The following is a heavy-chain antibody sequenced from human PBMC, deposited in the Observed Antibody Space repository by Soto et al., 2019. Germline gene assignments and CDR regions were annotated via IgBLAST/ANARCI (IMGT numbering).Heavy chain of an antibody. Sequence: GGSLRLSCAASGFTFSSYGMHWVRQAPGKGLERVEVISYDGSNKYYADSVKGRFTISRDNSKNTLYLQMNSLRAEDTAVYYCAKEAGYCSSTSCYAYYYYYMDVWGKGTTVTVSS. CDR2: ISYDGSNK. D-gene: IGHD2-2*01. CDR3: AKEAGYCSSTSCYAYYYYYMDV. J-gene: IGHJ6*03. CDR1: GFTFSSYG. V-gene: IGHV3-30*18.